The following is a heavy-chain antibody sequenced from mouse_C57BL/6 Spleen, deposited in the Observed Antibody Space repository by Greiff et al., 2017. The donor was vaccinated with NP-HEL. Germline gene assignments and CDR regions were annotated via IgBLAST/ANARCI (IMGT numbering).Heavy chain of an antibody. Sequence: EVKLVESEGGLVQPGSSMKLSCTASGFTFSDYYMAWVRQVPEKGLEWVANINYDGSSTYYLDSLKSRFIISRDNAKNILYLQMSSLKSEDTATYYCAREAETFYYFDYWGQGTTLTVSS. J-gene: IGHJ2*01. CDR1: GFTFSDYY. V-gene: IGHV5-16*01. D-gene: IGHD3-3*01. CDR3: AREAETFYYFDY. CDR2: INYDGSST.